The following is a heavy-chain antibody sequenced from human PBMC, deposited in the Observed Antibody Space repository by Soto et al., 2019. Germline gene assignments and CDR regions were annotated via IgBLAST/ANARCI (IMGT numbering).Heavy chain of an antibody. CDR1: GFTFSYND. J-gene: IGHJ4*01. D-gene: IGHD3-22*01. V-gene: IGHV3-23*01. CDR3: AKRRGSSGYCGIDY. CDR2: ISGSGGST. Sequence: PVGSQKLYCAACGFTFSYNDMSCFRQAPGKGLEWVSAISGSGGSTYYADSVRGQFTISRDNSKNALFLQMNDLRAEDKAVYYCAKRRGSSGYCGIDYWGQGALLTVFS.